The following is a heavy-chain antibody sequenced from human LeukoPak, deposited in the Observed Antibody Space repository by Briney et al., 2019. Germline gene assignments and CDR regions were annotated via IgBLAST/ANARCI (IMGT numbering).Heavy chain of an antibody. J-gene: IGHJ5*01. Sequence: ASVKVSCKASGYTFTSYGISWVRQAPGQGLEWMGWINPNSGGTIYAQKFQGRVTMTRDTSISTVYMELSRLRSDDTAVYYCARAPPITRGPFDSWGQGTLVTVSS. D-gene: IGHD3-10*01. V-gene: IGHV1-2*02. CDR1: GYTFTSYG. CDR3: ARAPPITRGPFDS. CDR2: INPNSGGT.